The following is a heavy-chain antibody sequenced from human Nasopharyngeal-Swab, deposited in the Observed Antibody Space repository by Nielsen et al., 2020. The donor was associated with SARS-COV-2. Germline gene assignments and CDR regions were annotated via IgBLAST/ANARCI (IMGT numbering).Heavy chain of an antibody. V-gene: IGHV3-30-3*01. CDR1: GFTFSSYA. Sequence: GGSLRLSCAASGFTFSSYAMHWVRQAPGQGLEWVAVISYDGSNKYYADSVKGRFTISRDNSKNTLYLQMNSLRAEDTAVYYCASPYSGSYLDAFDIWGQGTMVTVSS. CDR2: ISYDGSNK. CDR3: ASPYSGSYLDAFDI. J-gene: IGHJ3*02. D-gene: IGHD1-26*01.